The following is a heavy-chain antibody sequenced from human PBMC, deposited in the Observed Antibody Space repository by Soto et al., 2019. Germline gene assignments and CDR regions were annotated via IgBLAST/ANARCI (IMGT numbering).Heavy chain of an antibody. CDR2: MNPNSGNT. J-gene: IGHJ5*02. CDR3: ARRLPYGSGSYLPNWFDP. Sequence: ASVKVSCKASGYTFTSYDINWVRQATGQGLEWMGWMNPNSGNTGYAQKFQGRVTMTRNTSISTAYMELSSLRSEDTAVYYCARRLPYGSGSYLPNWFDPWGQGTLVTVSS. CDR1: GYTFTSYD. V-gene: IGHV1-8*01. D-gene: IGHD3-10*01.